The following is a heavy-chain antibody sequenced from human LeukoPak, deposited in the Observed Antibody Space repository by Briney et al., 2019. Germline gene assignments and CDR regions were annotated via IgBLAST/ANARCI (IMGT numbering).Heavy chain of an antibody. CDR2: ISGSGDNT. Sequence: GGSLRLSCLASGFAFSNYAMSWVRQAPGMGLEWVSTISGSGDNTYYADSVKGRFTISRDNSKGTLYLQMSSLRAEDRAIYFCAKFIRDYDFWSGSYRAQWFDPWGQGTLVTVSS. J-gene: IGHJ5*02. CDR3: AKFIRDYDFWSGSYRAQWFDP. CDR1: GFAFSNYA. V-gene: IGHV3-23*01. D-gene: IGHD3-3*01.